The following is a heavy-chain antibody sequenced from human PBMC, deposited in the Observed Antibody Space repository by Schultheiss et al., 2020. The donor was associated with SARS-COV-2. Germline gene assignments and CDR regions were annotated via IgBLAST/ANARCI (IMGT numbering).Heavy chain of an antibody. V-gene: IGHV1-24*01. CDR2: FDPEDGET. CDR3: ATEGGRWAVAGQPFDY. CDR1: GYTLTELS. Sequence: ASVKVSCKVSGYTLTELSMHWVRQAPGKGLEWMGGFDPEDGETIYAQKFQGRVTMTEDTSTDTAYMELSSLRSEDTAVYYCATEGGRWAVAGQPFDYWGQGTLVTVSS. D-gene: IGHD6-19*01. J-gene: IGHJ4*02.